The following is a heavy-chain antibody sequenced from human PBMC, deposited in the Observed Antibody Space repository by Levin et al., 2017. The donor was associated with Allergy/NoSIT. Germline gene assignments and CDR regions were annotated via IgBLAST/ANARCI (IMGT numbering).Heavy chain of an antibody. V-gene: IGHV4-39*01. CDR3: ASYGSGSQSGGWGWFDP. D-gene: IGHD3-10*01. CDR1: GGSISSSSYY. J-gene: IGHJ5*02. CDR2: IYYSGST. Sequence: SSETLSLTCTVSGGSISSSSYYWGWIRQPPGKGLEWIGSIYYSGSTYYNPSLKSRVTISVDTSKNQFSLKLSSVTAADTAVYYCASYGSGSQSGGWGWFDPWGQGTLVTVSS.